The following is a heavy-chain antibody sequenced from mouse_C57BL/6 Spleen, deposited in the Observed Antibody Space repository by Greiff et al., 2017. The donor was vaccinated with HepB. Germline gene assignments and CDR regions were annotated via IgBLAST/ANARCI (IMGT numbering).Heavy chain of an antibody. V-gene: IGHV5-16*01. Sequence: EVQRVESEGGLVQPGSSMKLSCTASGFTFSDYYMAWVRQVPEKGLEWVANINYDGSSTYYLDSLKSRFIISRDNAKNILYLQLSSLKSEDTATYYCARDGGYFIDYWGQGTTLTVSS. CDR1: GFTFSDYY. CDR2: INYDGSST. CDR3: ARDGGYFIDY. J-gene: IGHJ2*01. D-gene: IGHD2-3*01.